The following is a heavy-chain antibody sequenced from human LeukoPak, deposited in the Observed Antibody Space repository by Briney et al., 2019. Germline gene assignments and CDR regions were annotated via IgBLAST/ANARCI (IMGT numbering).Heavy chain of an antibody. CDR3: VRDLGVDTSMIFFDF. Sequence: ASVKVSCKASGCSFTSFGISWVRQAPGQGLEWMGWSSAYNGDTNYVQKFQGRVTMTTDTSTSTAYMELRSLRSDDTAVFYCVRDLGVDTSMIFFDFWGQGTLVTVSS. J-gene: IGHJ4*02. CDR1: GCSFTSFG. CDR2: SSAYNGDT. V-gene: IGHV1-18*01. D-gene: IGHD5-18*01.